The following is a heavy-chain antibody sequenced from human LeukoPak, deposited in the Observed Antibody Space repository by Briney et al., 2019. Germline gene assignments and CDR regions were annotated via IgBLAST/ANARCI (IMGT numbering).Heavy chain of an antibody. V-gene: IGHV1-69*04. J-gene: IGHJ5*02. CDR1: GYTFTSYD. D-gene: IGHD3-22*01. CDR2: IIPILGIA. CDR3: ARSQVSMIVVDWFDP. Sequence: GASVKVSCRASGYTFTSYDINWVRQATGQGLEWMGRIIPILGIANYAQKFQGRVTITADKSTSTAYMELSSLRSEDTAVYYCARSQVSMIVVDWFDPWGQGTLVTVSS.